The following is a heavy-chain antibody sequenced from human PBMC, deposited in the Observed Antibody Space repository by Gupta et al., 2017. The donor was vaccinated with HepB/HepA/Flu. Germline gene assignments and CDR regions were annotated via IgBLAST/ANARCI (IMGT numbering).Heavy chain of an antibody. D-gene: IGHD6-19*01. J-gene: IGHJ5*02. Sequence: QVQLVQSGAEVKKPGASVKVSCKASGCTFTSYDINWVRQATGQGLEWMGWMNPNSANTGYAQKFQGRVTMTRNTSINTAYMELSSLRSEDTAVYYCARGPYNRGGYNWFDPWGQGTLVTVSS. CDR3: ARGPYNRGGYNWFDP. V-gene: IGHV1-8*01. CDR2: MNPNSANT. CDR1: GCTFTSYD.